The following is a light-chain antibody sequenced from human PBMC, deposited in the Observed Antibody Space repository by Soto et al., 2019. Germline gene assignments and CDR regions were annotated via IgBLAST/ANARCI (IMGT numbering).Light chain of an antibody. CDR3: SSYAGSNMGV. Sequence: QSALTQPPSASGSPGQSVAISCTGTSSDIGGYNYVSWYQIHPGKAPKLMICEVNKRPSGVPDRFSGSKSGNTASLIVSGLQAEDEADYYCSSYAGSNMGVFGGGTQLTVL. V-gene: IGLV2-8*01. CDR2: EVN. J-gene: IGLJ2*01. CDR1: SSDIGGYNY.